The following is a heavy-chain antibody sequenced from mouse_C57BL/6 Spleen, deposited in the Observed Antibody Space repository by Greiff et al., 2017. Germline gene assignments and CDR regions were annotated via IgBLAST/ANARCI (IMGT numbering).Heavy chain of an antibody. CDR3: TREGYSNYGGWFAY. CDR1: GFTFSSYA. V-gene: IGHV5-9-1*02. Sequence: EVMLVESGEGLVKPGGSLKLSCAASGFTFSSYAMPWVRQTPEKRLEWVAYISSGGGYIYYADTVKGRFTISRDNARNTLYLQMSSLKSEDTAMYYCTREGYSNYGGWFAYWGKGTLVTVSA. D-gene: IGHD2-5*01. CDR2: ISSGGGYI. J-gene: IGHJ3*01.